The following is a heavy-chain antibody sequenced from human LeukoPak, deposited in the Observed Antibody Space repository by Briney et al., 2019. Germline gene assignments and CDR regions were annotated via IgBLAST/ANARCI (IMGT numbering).Heavy chain of an antibody. CDR2: ISGSGGST. J-gene: IGHJ4*02. V-gene: IGHV3-23*01. CDR3: AKDQGEYYYDSSGSAY. CDR1: GFTFSSYA. Sequence: GGSLRLSCAASGFTFSSYAMSWVRQAPGKGLEWVSAISGSGGSTYYADSVKGRFTISGDNSKNTLYLQMNSLRAEDTAVYYCAKDQGEYYYDSSGSAYWGQGTLVTVSS. D-gene: IGHD3-22*01.